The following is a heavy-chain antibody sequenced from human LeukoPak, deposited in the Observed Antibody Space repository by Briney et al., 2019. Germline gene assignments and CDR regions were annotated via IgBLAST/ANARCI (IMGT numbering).Heavy chain of an antibody. V-gene: IGHV5-51*01. J-gene: IGHJ4*02. CDR3: ARIGYDILTGYLITFDY. CDR2: IYPGDSDT. CDR1: GYSFTSYW. Sequence: GESLKISCKGSGYSFTSYWIGWVRQMPGKGLGWMGIIYPGDSDTRYSPSFQGQVTISADKSISTAYLQWSSLKASDTAMYYCARIGYDILTGYLITFDYWGQGTLVTVSS. D-gene: IGHD3-9*01.